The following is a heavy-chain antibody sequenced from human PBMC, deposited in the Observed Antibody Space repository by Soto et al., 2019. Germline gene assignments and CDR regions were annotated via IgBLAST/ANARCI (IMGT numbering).Heavy chain of an antibody. CDR1: GFTFSSYA. CDR3: ARDRSYYDSSGSYSPPY. CDR2: ISGSAATT. D-gene: IGHD3-22*01. V-gene: IGHV3-23*01. Sequence: EVQLLESGGGLVQPGGSLRLSCAASGFTFSSYAMNWVRQAPGKGLEWVSAISGSAATTHFADSLKGRFTISRDNSKNTVYLQMNSLRAEDTAVYYCARDRSYYDSSGSYSPPYWGQGTLVTVSS. J-gene: IGHJ4*02.